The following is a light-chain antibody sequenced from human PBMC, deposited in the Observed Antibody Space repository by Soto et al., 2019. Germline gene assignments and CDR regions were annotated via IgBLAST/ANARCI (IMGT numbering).Light chain of an antibody. CDR2: GAS. CDR3: QQYGSSVTWT. J-gene: IGKJ1*01. V-gene: IGKV3-20*01. Sequence: EIVLTQSPGTLSLSPGERATLSCRASQTISSTYLAWYQQKPGQAPRLLIYGASSRATGIPARFSGSGSGTDFTFTISRLEPEYFAVYYCQQYGSSVTWTVGQGTKVEIK. CDR1: QTISSTY.